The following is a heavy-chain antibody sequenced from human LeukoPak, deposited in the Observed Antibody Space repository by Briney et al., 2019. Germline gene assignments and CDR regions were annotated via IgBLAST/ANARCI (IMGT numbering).Heavy chain of an antibody. Sequence: GGSLRLSCAASGFTLDDYGMSWVRQAPGKGLEWVSGINWNGGSTGYVDSVKGRFTISRDNAKNSLFLHMNSLRAEDTAVYYCAKDQVVLQYYDYWGQGTLVTVSS. V-gene: IGHV3-20*04. CDR2: INWNGGST. J-gene: IGHJ4*02. CDR1: GFTLDDYG. CDR3: AKDQVVLQYYDY. D-gene: IGHD4-11*01.